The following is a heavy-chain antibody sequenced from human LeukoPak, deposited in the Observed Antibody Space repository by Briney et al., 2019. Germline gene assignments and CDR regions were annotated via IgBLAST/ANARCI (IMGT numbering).Heavy chain of an antibody. Sequence: SETLSLTCAVYGGSFSGYYWSWIRQPPGNGLEWIGEINHSGSTNYNPSLKSRVTISVDTSKNQFSLKLSSVTAADTAVYYCARGPAGDTRDYWGQGTLVTVSS. J-gene: IGHJ4*02. CDR2: INHSGST. CDR1: GGSFSGYY. CDR3: ARGPAGDTRDY. V-gene: IGHV4-34*01. D-gene: IGHD3-10*01.